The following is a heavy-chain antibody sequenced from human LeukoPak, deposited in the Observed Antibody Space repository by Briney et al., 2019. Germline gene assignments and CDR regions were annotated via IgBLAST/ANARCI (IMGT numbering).Heavy chain of an antibody. V-gene: IGHV3-23*01. J-gene: IGHJ4*02. D-gene: IGHD2-21*02. CDR2: ISGSGGST. Sequence: GRSLRLSCAASGFTFSSYAMSWVRQAPGKGLEWVSAISGSGGSTYYADPVKGRFTISRDNSKNTLYLQMNSLRAEDTAVYYCAKGPYCGGDCYSGPIDYWGQGTLVTVSS. CDR3: AKGPYCGGDCYSGPIDY. CDR1: GFTFSSYA.